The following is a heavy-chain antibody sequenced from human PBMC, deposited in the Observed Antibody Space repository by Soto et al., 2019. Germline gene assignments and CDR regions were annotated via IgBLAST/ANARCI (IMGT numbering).Heavy chain of an antibody. CDR1: GFTFSIYD. CDR2: ISYDGSNK. D-gene: IGHD1-26*01. V-gene: IGHV3-30*18. Sequence: QVQLVQSGGGVVQPGRSLRLSCTASGFTFSIYDMHWVRQAPGKGLEWVALISYDGSNKSYRDSVKGRFTISRDNSRNTLYLQMNSLRAEDTAVYYCAKGSYTGMYSDFDYWVQGTLVTVSS. CDR3: AKGSYTGMYSDFDY. J-gene: IGHJ4*01.